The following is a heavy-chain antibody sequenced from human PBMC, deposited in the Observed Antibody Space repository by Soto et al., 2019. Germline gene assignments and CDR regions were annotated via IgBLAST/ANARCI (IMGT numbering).Heavy chain of an antibody. CDR3: ARAKEYSSSSGMDV. Sequence: SQTLSLTCAISGDSVSSNSAAWNWIRQSPSRGLEWLGRTYYRSKCYNDYGVSVKSRITINPDTSKNLFSLQLNSVTPEDTAVYYCARAKEYSSSSGMDVWGQGTTVTVSS. D-gene: IGHD6-6*01. V-gene: IGHV6-1*01. CDR2: TYYRSKCYN. CDR1: GDSVSSNSAA. J-gene: IGHJ6*02.